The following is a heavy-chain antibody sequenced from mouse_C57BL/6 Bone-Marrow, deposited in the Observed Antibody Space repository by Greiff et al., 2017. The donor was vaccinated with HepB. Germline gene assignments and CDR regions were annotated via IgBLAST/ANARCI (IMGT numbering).Heavy chain of an antibody. J-gene: IGHJ3*01. D-gene: IGHD2-4*01. V-gene: IGHV1-81*01. Sequence: QVQLQQSGAELARPGASVKLSCKASGYTFTSYGISWVKQRTGQGLEWIGEIYPRSGNTYYNEKFKGKATLTADKSSSTAYMELRSLTSEDSAVYFCARGGIWDYDFAYWGQGTLVTVSA. CDR1: GYTFTSYG. CDR2: IYPRSGNT. CDR3: ARGGIWDYDFAY.